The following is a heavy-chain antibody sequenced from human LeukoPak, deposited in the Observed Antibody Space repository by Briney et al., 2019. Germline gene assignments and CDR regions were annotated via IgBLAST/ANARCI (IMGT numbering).Heavy chain of an antibody. Sequence: SETLSLTCAVYGGSFSGYYWSWIRQPPGKGLEWIGEINHSGSTNYNPSLKSRVTISVDTSKNQFSLKLSSVTAADTAVYYCARGLKIHIPGYSNGYYYYGTDVWGQGTTVTVSS. V-gene: IGHV4-34*01. CDR3: ARGLKIHIPGYSNGYYYYGTDV. CDR1: GGSFSGYY. CDR2: INHSGST. J-gene: IGHJ6*02. D-gene: IGHD4-11*01.